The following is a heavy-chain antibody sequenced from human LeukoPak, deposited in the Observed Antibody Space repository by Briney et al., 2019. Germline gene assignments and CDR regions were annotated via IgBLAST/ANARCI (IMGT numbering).Heavy chain of an antibody. V-gene: IGHV1-18*01. CDR3: ARDCSVRTQHWAPCAYKPHYYYGMDV. J-gene: IGHJ6*02. CDR2: ISAYNGNT. D-gene: IGHD1-14*01. CDR1: GYTFTSYG. Sequence: GASVKVSCKASGYTFTSYGISWVRQAPGQGLEWMGWISAYNGNTNYAQKLQGRVTMTTDTSTSTAYMELRSLRSDDTAVYYCARDCSVRTQHWAPCAYKPHYYYGMDVWDQGTTVTVSS.